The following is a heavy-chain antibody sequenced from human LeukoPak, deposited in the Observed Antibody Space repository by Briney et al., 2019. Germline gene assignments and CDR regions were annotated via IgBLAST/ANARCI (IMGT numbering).Heavy chain of an antibody. J-gene: IGHJ4*02. V-gene: IGHV4-39*07. D-gene: IGHD6-19*01. Sequence: PSETLSLTCTVSGGSISSSSYYWGWIRQPPGKGLEWIGTIYHSGSTNYNPSLKSRVTISVDKSKNQFSLKLSSVTAADTAVYYCATRNSSGWYFDYWGQGTLVTVSS. CDR1: GGSISSSSYY. CDR2: IYHSGST. CDR3: ATRNSSGWYFDY.